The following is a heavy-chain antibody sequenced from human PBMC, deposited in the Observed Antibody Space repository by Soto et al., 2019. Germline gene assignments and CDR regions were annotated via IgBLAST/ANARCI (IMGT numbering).Heavy chain of an antibody. V-gene: IGHV2-5*01. Sequence: QITLKESGPTLVKPTQTLTLTCAFSGFSLATDGVGVSWIRQSPGKALEWLALIYWSGDKRYSPSLKSRLTITKVTSGNQVVLIMTNLDPMDTATYYCVHETRWLQIDSWGQGIPVTVSS. CDR3: VHETRWLQIDS. J-gene: IGHJ4*02. CDR2: IYWSGDK. CDR1: GFSLATDGVG. D-gene: IGHD5-12*01.